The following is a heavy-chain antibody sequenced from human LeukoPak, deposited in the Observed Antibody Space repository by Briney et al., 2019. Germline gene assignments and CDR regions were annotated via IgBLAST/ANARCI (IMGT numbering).Heavy chain of an antibody. V-gene: IGHV3-7*01. CDR2: INQDGREK. CDR1: GFTFSTYW. J-gene: IGHJ4*02. Sequence: GGSLRLSCAASGFTFSTYWMSWVRQVPGKGLEWVANINQDGREKDEVDSLKGRFTISRDNAKKSLYLQMDSLRAEDTAIYYCARAGGSYLYATYFDSWGQGTLVTVSS. CDR3: ARAGGSYLYATYFDS. D-gene: IGHD3-16*02.